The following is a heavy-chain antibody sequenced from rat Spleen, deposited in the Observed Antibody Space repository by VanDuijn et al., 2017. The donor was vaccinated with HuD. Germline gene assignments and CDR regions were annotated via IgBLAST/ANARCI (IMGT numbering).Heavy chain of an antibody. D-gene: IGHD5-1*01. CDR1: GFSLGTYN. CDR3: ARPNQLGGYWYLDF. V-gene: IGHV2-30*01. Sequence: QVQLKETGPDLVQLTQTLSITCTVSGFSLGTYNVHWVRQPPGKGLEWMGAMWNGGGTDYNSALQSRLSISRDTSRSQVFLKMSSLQTEDIGTYYCARPNQLGGYWYLDFWGPGTMVTVSS. J-gene: IGHJ1*01. CDR2: MWNGGGT.